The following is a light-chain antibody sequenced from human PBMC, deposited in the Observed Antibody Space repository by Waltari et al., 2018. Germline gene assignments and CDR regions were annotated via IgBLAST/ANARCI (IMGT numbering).Light chain of an antibody. CDR2: DAS. CDR3: QQYDNLPPEFT. J-gene: IGKJ4*01. CDR1: HDIDNF. Sequence: DIQMTQSPSPLSASVGARVTITCQASHDIDNFLNWYQQNPGKPPQLLIYDASTLETGVPPRFSGSGSGTHFTLTISSLQPEDIASYYCQQYDNLPPEFTFGGGTKVQI. V-gene: IGKV1-33*01.